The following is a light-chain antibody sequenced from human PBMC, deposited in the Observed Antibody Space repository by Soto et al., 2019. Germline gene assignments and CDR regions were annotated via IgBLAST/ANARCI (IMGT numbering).Light chain of an antibody. J-gene: IGKJ1*01. Sequence: EIVLRQSPGTLSLSPGERATLSCRASQSVSSRLAWYQQRPGQAPRLLISGASSRATGIPDRFSGSGSGTDFTLTISSLQSEDFAVYYCQQYHIWPPWTSGQGTKVDIK. CDR1: QSVSSR. CDR2: GAS. CDR3: QQYHIWPPWT. V-gene: IGKV3D-15*01.